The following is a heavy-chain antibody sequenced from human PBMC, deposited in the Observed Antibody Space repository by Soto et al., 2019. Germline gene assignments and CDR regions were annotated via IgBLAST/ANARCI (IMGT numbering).Heavy chain of an antibody. Sequence: QVQLVQSGAEVKKPGSSVKVSCKASGGTFSSYAISWVRQAPGQGLEWMGGIIPIFGTANYAQKFQGRVKINAEESTSTAYMELSSLRSEDTAVYYCARDLAPNSGSYYYFDYWGQGTLVTVSS. CDR1: GGTFSSYA. J-gene: IGHJ4*02. D-gene: IGHD1-26*01. V-gene: IGHV1-69*01. CDR2: IIPIFGTA. CDR3: ARDLAPNSGSYYYFDY.